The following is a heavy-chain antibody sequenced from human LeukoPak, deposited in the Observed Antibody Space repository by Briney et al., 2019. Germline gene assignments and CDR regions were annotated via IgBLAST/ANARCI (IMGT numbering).Heavy chain of an antibody. CDR2: LNPNTGDT. V-gene: IGHV1-2*02. CDR1: GYNFAHYH. D-gene: IGHD2-15*01. CDR3: ARDPDSGPDL. J-gene: IGHJ4*02. Sequence: GASVKVSCKASGYNFAHYHTHWVRQAPGQGLEWIGSLNPNTGDTLLAQRFKGRVTMTRDTSLTVGYMELSGLTFNDTAVYFCARDPDSGPDLWGQGTLVTVAS.